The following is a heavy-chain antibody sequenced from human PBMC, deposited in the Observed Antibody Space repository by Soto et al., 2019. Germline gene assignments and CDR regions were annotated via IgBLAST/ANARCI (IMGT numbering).Heavy chain of an antibody. J-gene: IGHJ4*02. CDR3: VRDREGRQLRYYFDY. V-gene: IGHV3-21*01. D-gene: IGHD6-6*01. CDR2: ISSSTSYT. CDR1: GFSFSDCS. Sequence: EVQLVESGGGLVKPGGSLRLSCAASGFSFSDCSMNWVRQAPGKGLEWVSIISSSTSYTYYAPSVKGRFTISRDNARNSLYLQMDSLRVEDTAVYYCVRDREGRQLRYYFDYWGQGTLVTVSS.